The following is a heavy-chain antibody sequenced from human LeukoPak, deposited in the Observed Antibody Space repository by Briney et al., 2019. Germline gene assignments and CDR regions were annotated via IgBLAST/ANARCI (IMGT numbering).Heavy chain of an antibody. CDR2: IKQGGSEK. CDR1: GFTFSSYW. V-gene: IGHV3-7*01. CDR3: ARESGYCSSTSCSHLGHWFDP. D-gene: IGHD2-2*01. J-gene: IGHJ5*02. Sequence: GGSLRLSCAASGFTFSSYWMSWVRQAPGKGLEWVANIKQGGSEKYYVDSVKGRFTISRDNAKNSLYLQMNSLRAEDTAVYYCARESGYCSSTSCSHLGHWFDPWGQGTLVTVSS.